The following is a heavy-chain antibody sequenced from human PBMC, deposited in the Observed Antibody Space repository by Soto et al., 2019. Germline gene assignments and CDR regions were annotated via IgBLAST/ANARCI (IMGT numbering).Heavy chain of an antibody. V-gene: IGHV3-30*18. CDR2: ISYDESNK. D-gene: IGHD3-22*01. Sequence: GGSLRLSCAASGFTFSSYGMHWVRQAPGKGPEWVAVISYDESNKYYADSVKGRFTISRDNSKNTLYLQMNSLRAEDTAVYYCTKGVVVITPYFQNWGQGT. J-gene: IGHJ1*01. CDR1: GFTFSSYG. CDR3: TKGVVVITPYFQN.